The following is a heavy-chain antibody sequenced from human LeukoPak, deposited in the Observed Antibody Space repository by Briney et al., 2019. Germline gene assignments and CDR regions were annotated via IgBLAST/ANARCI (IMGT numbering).Heavy chain of an antibody. J-gene: IGHJ4*02. Sequence: SVKVSCKVSGGTFSSYAISWVRQAPGQGLEWMGGIIPIFGTANYAQKFQGRVTITADESTSTAYMELSSLRSEDTAVYYCARGNQGYYDFWSGPATFDYWGQGTLVTVSS. CDR3: ARGNQGYYDFWSGPATFDY. CDR2: IIPIFGTA. V-gene: IGHV1-69*01. D-gene: IGHD3-3*01. CDR1: GGTFSSYA.